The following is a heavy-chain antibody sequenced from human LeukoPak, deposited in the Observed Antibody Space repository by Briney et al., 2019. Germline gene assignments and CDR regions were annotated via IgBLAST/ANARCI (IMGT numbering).Heavy chain of an antibody. CDR1: GGSISSYY. Sequence: SETLSLPCTVSGGSISSYYWNWLRQPAGKGLEWIGHIYTSGSTNYNSSLKSRVTMSVDTSKNQFSVKLNSVIAADTAMYYCARGVYLGNGYYFDYWGQGTLVTVSS. D-gene: IGHD2-8*01. CDR3: ARGVYLGNGYYFDY. J-gene: IGHJ4*02. CDR2: IYTSGST. V-gene: IGHV4-4*07.